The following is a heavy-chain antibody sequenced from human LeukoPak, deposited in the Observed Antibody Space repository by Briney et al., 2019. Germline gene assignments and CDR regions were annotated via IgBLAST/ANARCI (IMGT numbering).Heavy chain of an antibody. D-gene: IGHD2-21*02. CDR3: ARGPRVVVTKYYYYMDV. Sequence: SETLSLTCAVYGGSFGGYYWSWIRQPPGKGLEWIGEINHSGSTNYNPSLKSRVTISVDTSKNQFSLKLSSVTAADTAVYYCARGPRVVVTKYYYYMDVWGKGTTVTVSS. CDR1: GGSFGGYY. CDR2: INHSGST. V-gene: IGHV4-34*01. J-gene: IGHJ6*03.